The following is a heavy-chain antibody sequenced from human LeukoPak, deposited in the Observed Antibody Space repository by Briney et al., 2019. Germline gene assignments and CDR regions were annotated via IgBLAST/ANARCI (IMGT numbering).Heavy chain of an antibody. CDR1: GFTFSSYW. V-gene: IGHV3-7*01. J-gene: IGHJ4*02. D-gene: IGHD5-18*01. CDR2: IKQDGSEK. Sequence: GGPLRLSCAASGFTFSSYWMSWVRQAPGKGLEWVANIKQDGSEKYYVDSVKGRFTISRDNAKNSLYLQMNSLRAEDTAVYYCARDRVGYGGLNDYWGQGTLVTVSS. CDR3: ARDRVGYGGLNDY.